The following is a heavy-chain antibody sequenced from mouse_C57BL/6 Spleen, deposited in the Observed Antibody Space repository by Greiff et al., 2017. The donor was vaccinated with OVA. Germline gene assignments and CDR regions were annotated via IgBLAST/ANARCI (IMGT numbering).Heavy chain of an antibody. CDR3: ARNYGYYYLDY. D-gene: IGHD2-2*01. J-gene: IGHJ2*01. CDR2: IDPSDSYT. CDR1: GYTFTSYW. V-gene: IGHV1-69*01. Sequence: QVQLQQPGAELVMPGASVKLSCKASGYTFTSYWMHWVKQRPGQGLEWIGEIDPSDSYTNYNQKFKGKSTLTVDKSSSTAYMQLSSLTSEDSAVYYCARNYGYYYLDYWGQGTTLTVSS.